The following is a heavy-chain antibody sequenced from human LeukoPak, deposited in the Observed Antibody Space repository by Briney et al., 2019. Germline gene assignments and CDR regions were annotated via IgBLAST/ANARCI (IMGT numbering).Heavy chain of an antibody. CDR2: ISGSGDNT. Sequence: GGSLRLSCATSGFTFSSYGMTWVRQAPGKRLEWVSSISGSGDNTYYADSVKGRFTFSRDNSKDTLYLQMNSLRAEDTAVYYCARGGYYGSGTYYSPTSPHWGQGTLVTVSS. D-gene: IGHD3-10*01. CDR3: ARGGYYGSGTYYSPTSPH. CDR1: GFTFSSYG. V-gene: IGHV3-23*01. J-gene: IGHJ4*02.